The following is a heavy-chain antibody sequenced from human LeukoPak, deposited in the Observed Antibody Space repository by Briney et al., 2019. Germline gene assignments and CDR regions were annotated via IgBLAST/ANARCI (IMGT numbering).Heavy chain of an antibody. CDR1: GFTFSSYS. CDR2: ISSSSSYI. D-gene: IGHD6-13*01. J-gene: IGHJ6*03. Sequence: GGSLRLSCAASGFTFSSYSMNWVRQAPGKGLEWVSSISSSSSYIYCADSVTGRFTISRDNAKNSLYLQMNSLRAEDTAVYYCARLYGSKKEQLVHYYYYMDVWGKGTTVTVSS. CDR3: ARLYGSKKEQLVHYYYYMDV. V-gene: IGHV3-21*01.